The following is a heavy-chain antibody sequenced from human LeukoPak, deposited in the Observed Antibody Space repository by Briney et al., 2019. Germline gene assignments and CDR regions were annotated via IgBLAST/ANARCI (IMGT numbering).Heavy chain of an antibody. CDR2: IYYSGST. Sequence: PSETLSLTCTVSGGSISSGDYYWSWIRQPPGKGLEWIGYIYYSGSTYYNPSLKSRVTISVDTSENQFSLKLSSVTAADTAVYYCAALRTYLLGFDPWGQGTLVTVSS. D-gene: IGHD3/OR15-3a*01. CDR1: GGSISSGDYY. J-gene: IGHJ5*02. CDR3: AALRTYLLGFDP. V-gene: IGHV4-30-4*01.